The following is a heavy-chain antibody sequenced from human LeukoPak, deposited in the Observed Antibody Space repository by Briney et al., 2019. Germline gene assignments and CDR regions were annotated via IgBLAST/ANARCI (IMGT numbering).Heavy chain of an antibody. J-gene: IGHJ5*02. CDR3: ARGAYSSGWPNCFDP. D-gene: IGHD6-19*01. CDR1: GGTFSSYA. Sequence: ASVKVSCKASGGTFSSYAISWVRQAPGQGLEWMGGIIPIFGTANYAQKFQGRVTITADESTSTAYMELSRLRSEDTAVYYCARGAYSSGWPNCFDPRGQGTLVTVSS. CDR2: IIPIFGTA. V-gene: IGHV1-69*13.